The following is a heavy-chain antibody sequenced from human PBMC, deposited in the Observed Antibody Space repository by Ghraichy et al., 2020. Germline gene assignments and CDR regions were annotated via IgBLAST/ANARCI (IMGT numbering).Heavy chain of an antibody. CDR2: IYSGGST. Sequence: GESLNISCAASGFTVSSNYMSWVRQAPGKGLEWVSVIYSGGSTYYADSVKGRFTISRDNSKNTLYLQMNSLRAEDMAVYYCARDLPFMYYYDSSGYRDVGFDIWGQGTMVTVSS. CDR3: ARDLPFMYYYDSSGYRDVGFDI. J-gene: IGHJ3*02. V-gene: IGHV3-66*01. CDR1: GFTVSSNY. D-gene: IGHD3-22*01.